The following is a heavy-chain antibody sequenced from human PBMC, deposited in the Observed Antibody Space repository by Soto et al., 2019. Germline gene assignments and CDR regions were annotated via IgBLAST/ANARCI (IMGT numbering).Heavy chain of an antibody. CDR1: GGSISNGGYS. V-gene: IGHV4-30-2*01. Sequence: SETLSLTCAVFGGSISNGGYSWSLIQQPPGNGLEWSGYIYHSGSTHYNPSLKSRVTISVDTSKNQFSLKLSSVTAADTAVYYCARGRGLRLFLYYFDYWGQGTLVTVSS. CDR2: IYHSGST. J-gene: IGHJ4*02. CDR3: ARGRGLRLFLYYFDY. D-gene: IGHD5-12*01.